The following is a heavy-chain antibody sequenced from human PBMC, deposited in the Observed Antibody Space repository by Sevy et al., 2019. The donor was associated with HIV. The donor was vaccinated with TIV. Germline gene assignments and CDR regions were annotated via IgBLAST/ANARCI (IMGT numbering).Heavy chain of an antibody. CDR1: GYTFMNYY. J-gene: IGHJ6*02. V-gene: IGHV1-46*03. Sequence: ASVKVSYKASGYTFMNYYMHWVRQAPGQGLEWMGVINPSGGSTTSAQKFQGRVTMTSDTSTSTVYMELSSLRSEDTAVYYCVRDQGYGYGMDVWGQGTTVTVSS. D-gene: IGHD5-18*01. CDR3: VRDQGYGYGMDV. CDR2: INPSGGST.